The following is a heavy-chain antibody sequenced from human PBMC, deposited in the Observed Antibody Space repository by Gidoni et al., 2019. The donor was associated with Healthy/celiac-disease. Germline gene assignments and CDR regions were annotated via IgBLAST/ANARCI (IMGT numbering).Heavy chain of an antibody. J-gene: IGHJ6*02. CDR2: ISGSGGST. V-gene: IGHV3-23*01. CDR1: GFTFSSYA. Sequence: EVQLLESGGGLVQPGGSLRLSCAASGFTFSSYAMRWVRQAPGKGLEWVSAISGSGGSTYYADSVKGRFTISRDNSKNTLYLQMNSLRAEDTAVYYCAKAPNRGYSYGYRIYYYYGMDVWGQGTTVTVSS. D-gene: IGHD5-18*01. CDR3: AKAPNRGYSYGYRIYYYYGMDV.